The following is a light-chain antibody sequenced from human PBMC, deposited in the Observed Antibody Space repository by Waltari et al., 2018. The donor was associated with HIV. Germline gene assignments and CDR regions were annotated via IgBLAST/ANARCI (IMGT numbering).Light chain of an antibody. CDR3: AAWDDSLIAHV. J-gene: IGLJ1*01. CDR2: SDN. CDR1: TSNIRSNA. V-gene: IGLV1-44*01. Sequence: QSVLTQPPSMSGTPGQRVTISCSGSTSNIRSNAVNWYQQLPGTAPKLLIYSDNPRPAGVPDRFSGSKSGTSASLAISGLQSDDEADYYCAAWDDSLIAHVFGPGTKVTVL.